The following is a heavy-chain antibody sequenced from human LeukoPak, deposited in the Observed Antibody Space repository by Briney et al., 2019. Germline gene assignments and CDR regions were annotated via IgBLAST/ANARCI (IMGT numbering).Heavy chain of an antibody. CDR1: GFTFSSYS. CDR2: ISSSGSTI. D-gene: IGHD5-12*01. CDR3: ARVGGYESLFDY. V-gene: IGHV3-48*04. J-gene: IGHJ4*02. Sequence: GGSLRLSCAASGFTFSSYSMNWVRQAPGKGLEWVSYISSSGSTIYYADSVKGRFTISRDNAKNSLYLQMNSLRAEDTAAYYCARVGGYESLFDYWGQGTLVTVSS.